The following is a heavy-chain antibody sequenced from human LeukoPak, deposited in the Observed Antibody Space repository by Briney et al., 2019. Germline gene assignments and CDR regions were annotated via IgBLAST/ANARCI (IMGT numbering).Heavy chain of an antibody. V-gene: IGHV3-21*01. J-gene: IGHJ3*02. CDR1: GFTFSSYS. CDR2: ISSSSSYI. D-gene: IGHD6-25*01. Sequence: GGSLRLSCAASGFTFSSYSMNWVRQAPGKGLEWVSSISSSSSYIYYADSVKGRFTISRDNAKNSPYLQMNSLRAEDTAVYYCAREMKRRAFDIWGQGTMVTVSS. CDR3: AREMKRRAFDI.